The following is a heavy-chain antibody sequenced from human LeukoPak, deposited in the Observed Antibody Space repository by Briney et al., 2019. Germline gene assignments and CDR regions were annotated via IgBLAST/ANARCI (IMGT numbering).Heavy chain of an antibody. Sequence: PSETLSLTCTVSGGSISSYYWSWIRQPPGKGLEWIGYIYYSGNTDYNPSLRSRVTISVDTTQNQFSLNLRSVTATDTAVYYCARHPSTAAKLLFDYWGQGTLVTVSS. D-gene: IGHD4-23*01. J-gene: IGHJ4*02. V-gene: IGHV4-59*08. CDR2: IYYSGNT. CDR1: GGSISSYY. CDR3: ARHPSTAAKLLFDY.